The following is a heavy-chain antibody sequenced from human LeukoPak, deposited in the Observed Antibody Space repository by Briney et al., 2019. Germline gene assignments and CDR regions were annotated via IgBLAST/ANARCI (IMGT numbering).Heavy chain of an antibody. D-gene: IGHD1-7*01. CDR1: GFTFSNYG. CDR3: AKDREGTTLDN. Sequence: PGGSLRLSCAASGFTFSNYGMHWVRQAPGKGLEWVAVISYDGSNKYYADSVKGRFTISRDNSKNTVYLQMNSLRAEDTAVYYCAKDREGTTLDNWGQGTLVTVSS. J-gene: IGHJ4*02. CDR2: ISYDGSNK. V-gene: IGHV3-30*18.